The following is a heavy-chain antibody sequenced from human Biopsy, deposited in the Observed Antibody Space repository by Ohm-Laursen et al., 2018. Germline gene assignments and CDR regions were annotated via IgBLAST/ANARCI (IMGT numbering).Heavy chain of an antibody. CDR1: GFSFSSYG. D-gene: IGHD7-27*01. J-gene: IGHJ4*02. CDR3: AKDLRNNNWGVEN. CDR2: IFYDGSNT. Sequence: SLRLSCAASGFSFSSYGMQWVRQAPGKGLEWVAFIFYDGSNTYYADSVKGRFTISRDNSRDTLYLQMNNLRAEDTAVFYCAKDLRNNNWGVENWGQGTLVTVSS. V-gene: IGHV3-30*18.